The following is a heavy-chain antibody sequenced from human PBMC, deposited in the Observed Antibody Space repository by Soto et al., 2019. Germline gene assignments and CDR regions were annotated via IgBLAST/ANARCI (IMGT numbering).Heavy chain of an antibody. Sequence: PGGSLRLSCAASGFTFSSYGMHWVRQAPGKGLEWVAVIWYDGSNKYYADSVKGRFTISRDNSKNTLYLQMNSLRAEDTAVYYCARDSSAVGYGMDVWGQGTTVTVSS. CDR1: GFTFSSYG. V-gene: IGHV3-33*01. CDR3: ARDSSAVGYGMDV. CDR2: IWYDGSNK. D-gene: IGHD6-19*01. J-gene: IGHJ6*02.